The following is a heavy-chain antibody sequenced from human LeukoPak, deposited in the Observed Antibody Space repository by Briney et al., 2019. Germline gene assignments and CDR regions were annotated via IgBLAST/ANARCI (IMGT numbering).Heavy chain of an antibody. Sequence: GGSLRLSCAASGFTFSTYNMNWVRQAPGKGLEWVSSISSSSNYIYYADSVKGRFTISRDNAKNSLYLQMNSLRAEVTDVHYCARDVGASAPDAFDIWGQGTMVTVSS. V-gene: IGHV3-21*01. CDR3: ARDVGASAPDAFDI. D-gene: IGHD1-26*01. J-gene: IGHJ3*02. CDR2: ISSSSNYI. CDR1: GFTFSTYN.